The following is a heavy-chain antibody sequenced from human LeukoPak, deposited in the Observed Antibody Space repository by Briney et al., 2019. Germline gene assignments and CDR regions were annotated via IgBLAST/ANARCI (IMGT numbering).Heavy chain of an antibody. CDR3: ARHASSGYDLKGWYFDL. Sequence: SETLSLTCTVSGGSISSYYWSWSRQPPGKGLEWIGYIYYSGSTNYNPSLKSRVTISVDTSKNQFSLKLSSVTAADTAVYYCARHASSGYDLKGWYFDLWGRGTLVTVSS. J-gene: IGHJ2*01. V-gene: IGHV4-59*08. D-gene: IGHD5-12*01. CDR1: GGSISSYY. CDR2: IYYSGST.